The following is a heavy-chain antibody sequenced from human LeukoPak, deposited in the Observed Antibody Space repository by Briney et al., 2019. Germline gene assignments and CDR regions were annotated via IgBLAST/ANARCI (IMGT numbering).Heavy chain of an antibody. Sequence: GGSLRLSCAASGFTFSDYYMSWIRQAPGKGLEWVSYISSSGSTIYYADSVKGRFTISRDNAKNSLYLQMNSLRAEDTAVYYCARGARDYDSSCYYSWGQGTLVTVSS. CDR1: GFTFSDYY. V-gene: IGHV3-11*01. CDR2: ISSSGSTI. CDR3: ARGARDYDSSCYYS. J-gene: IGHJ4*02. D-gene: IGHD3-22*01.